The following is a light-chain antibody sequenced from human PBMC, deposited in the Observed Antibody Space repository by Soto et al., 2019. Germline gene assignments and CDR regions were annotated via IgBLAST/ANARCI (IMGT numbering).Light chain of an antibody. CDR2: GNT. CDR1: SSNIGAGYD. V-gene: IGLV1-40*01. J-gene: IGLJ2*01. CDR3: LSFDSSLSVV. Sequence: QSVLTQPPSVSGAPGQRVTISCTGSSSNIGAGYDVHWYQQLPGIAPKLLIYGNTNRPSGVTDRFSGSKSGTSASLAITGLQAEDEADYYCLSFDSSLSVVFGGGTKLTVL.